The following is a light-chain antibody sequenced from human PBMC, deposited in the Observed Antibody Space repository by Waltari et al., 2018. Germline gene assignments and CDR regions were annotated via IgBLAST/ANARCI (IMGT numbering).Light chain of an antibody. CDR3: QKYGTLPAT. V-gene: IGKV3-20*01. Sequence: EIVLTQSPGTLSLSPAERATLSCRASQSVNKYLAWYQQKPGQAPRLLIYDASIRTTGIPDRFSGSWSGTDYSLTISRLEPEDFAVYFCQKYGTLPATFGQGTKVEIK. J-gene: IGKJ1*01. CDR2: DAS. CDR1: QSVNKY.